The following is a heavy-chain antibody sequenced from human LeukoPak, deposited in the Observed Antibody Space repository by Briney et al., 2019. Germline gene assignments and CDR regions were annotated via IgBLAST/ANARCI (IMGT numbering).Heavy chain of an antibody. CDR1: GFTFSTYP. J-gene: IGHJ4*02. CDR3: ARDHDFAFDN. V-gene: IGHV3-48*01. Sequence: QPGGFLRLSCAASGFTFSTYPMNWVRQAPGKGLEWISHIRDSDTTDYADSVKGRFTISRDNAKNSLYLQLSSLRAEDTAVYYCARDHDFAFDNWGQGTLVTVSS. CDR2: IRDSDTT. D-gene: IGHD2-21*02.